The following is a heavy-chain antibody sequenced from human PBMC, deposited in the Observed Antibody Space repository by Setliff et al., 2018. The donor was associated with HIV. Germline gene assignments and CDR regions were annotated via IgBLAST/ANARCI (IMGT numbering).Heavy chain of an antibody. CDR3: AGVDCSGTSCYRDSYYYMDV. Sequence: SETLSLTCAVYGASISNSNSYWGWIRQPPGKGLEWIGYIHYSGSSNYNPSLKSRVTISVDTSKNQFSLNLSSVTAADTAVYYCAGVDCSGTSCYRDSYYYMDVWGKGTTVTVSS. J-gene: IGHJ6*03. CDR1: GASISNSNSY. CDR2: IHYSGSS. D-gene: IGHD2-2*01. V-gene: IGHV4-61*05.